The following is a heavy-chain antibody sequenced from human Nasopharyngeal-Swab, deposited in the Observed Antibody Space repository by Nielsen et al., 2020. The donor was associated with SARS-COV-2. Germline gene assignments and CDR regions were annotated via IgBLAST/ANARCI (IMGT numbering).Heavy chain of an antibody. CDR1: KFALSTSGVG. CDR2: IYWDGDK. J-gene: IGHJ3*01. Sequence: SGPTLVKPTQTLTLTCTFSKFALSTSGVGVNWIRQPPGKALEWLAVIYWDGDKRYNPSLKSRLSITKDSSKNQVVLTMTNMDPVDSATYHCARGRGDWGTYYHPFDLWGQGTMVTVSS. D-gene: IGHD2-21*01. V-gene: IGHV2-5*02. CDR3: ARGRGDWGTYYHPFDL.